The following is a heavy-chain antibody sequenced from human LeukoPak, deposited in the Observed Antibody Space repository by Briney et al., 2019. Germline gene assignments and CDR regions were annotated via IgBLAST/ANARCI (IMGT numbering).Heavy chain of an antibody. V-gene: IGHV4-31*03. CDR1: GGSMGSGGDY. CDR3: ARGPSFGSSSRFDY. CDR2: ISFRGNT. J-gene: IGHJ4*02. D-gene: IGHD6-6*01. Sequence: SQTLSLTCTVSGGSMGSGGDYWSWIRQHPGKGLEWIGYISFRGNTYYNPSLKSRLTISLDTSKSQFSLQLNSVTAADTAVYYCARGPSFGSSSRFDYWGQGTLVTVSS.